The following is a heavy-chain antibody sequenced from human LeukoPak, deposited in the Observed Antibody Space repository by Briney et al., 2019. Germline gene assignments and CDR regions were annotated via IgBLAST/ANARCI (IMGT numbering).Heavy chain of an antibody. CDR1: GYTFTSYD. J-gene: IGHJ4*02. V-gene: IGHV1-8*01. Sequence: ASVKVSCKASGYTFTSYDINWVRQATGQGLEWMGWMNPNSGNTGYAQKLQGRVTMTRNTSISTAYMELSSLRSEDTAVYYCARLPAAGTKTDYWGQGTLVTVSS. CDR3: ARLPAAGTKTDY. CDR2: MNPNSGNT. D-gene: IGHD6-13*01.